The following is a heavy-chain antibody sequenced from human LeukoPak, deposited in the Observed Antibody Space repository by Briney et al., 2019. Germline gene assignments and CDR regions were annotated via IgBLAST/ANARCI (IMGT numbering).Heavy chain of an antibody. Sequence: SETLSLTCTVSGGSISSGSYYWSWIRQPAGKGLEWIGRIYTSGSTNYNPSLKSRVTISVDTSKNQFSLKLSSVTAADTAVYYCARKTMSDTMVRGVIITRWFDPWGQGTLVTVSS. CDR1: GGSISSGSYY. J-gene: IGHJ5*02. CDR2: IYTSGST. CDR3: ARKTMSDTMVRGVIITRWFDP. V-gene: IGHV4-61*02. D-gene: IGHD3-10*01.